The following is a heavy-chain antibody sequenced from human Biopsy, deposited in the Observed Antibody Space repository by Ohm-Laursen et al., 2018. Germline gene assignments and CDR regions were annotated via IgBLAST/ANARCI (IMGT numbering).Heavy chain of an antibody. D-gene: IGHD2-15*01. CDR3: AKGQDSRGGAEYFQH. V-gene: IGHV1-2*02. J-gene: IGHJ1*01. Sequence: GASVKVSCKASGYTFTGQYLHWVRQVPGQGLECMGWINPHSGTTKFAQDFQGRVTMTRDTSITTAYMELRRLRSDDTAVYYCAKGQDSRGGAEYFQHWGQGALVTVSS. CDR1: GYTFTGQY. CDR2: INPHSGTT.